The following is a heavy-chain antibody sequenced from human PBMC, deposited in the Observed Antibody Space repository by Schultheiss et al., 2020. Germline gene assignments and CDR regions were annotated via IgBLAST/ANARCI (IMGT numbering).Heavy chain of an antibody. CDR3: ARDSAAAVPFDY. CDR1: GFTFSSYG. D-gene: IGHD6-13*01. J-gene: IGHJ4*02. V-gene: IGHV3-33*01. Sequence: GESLKISCAASGFTFSSYGMHWVRQAPGKGLEWVAVIWYDGSNKYYADSVKGRFTISRDNSKNTLYLQMNSLRAEDTAVYYCARDSAAAVPFDYWGQGTLVTVSS. CDR2: IWYDGSNK.